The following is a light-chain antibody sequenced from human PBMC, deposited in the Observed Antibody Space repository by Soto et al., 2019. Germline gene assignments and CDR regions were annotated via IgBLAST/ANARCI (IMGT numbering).Light chain of an antibody. CDR1: QSISSE. V-gene: IGKV3-15*01. CDR3: QQGHNWPLT. CDR2: SAS. Sequence: EIVMTQSPATLSVSPGERATLSCRASQSISSELAWYQQKPGQPPRLLIYSASTRATGVPARFTGSGSGSEFTLIIGGLQSEDFAVYYCQQGHNWPLTFSQGTRLEI. J-gene: IGKJ2*01.